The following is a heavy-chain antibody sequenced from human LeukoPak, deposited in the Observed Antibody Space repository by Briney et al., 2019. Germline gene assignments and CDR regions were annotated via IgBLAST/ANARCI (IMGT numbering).Heavy chain of an antibody. V-gene: IGHV3-7*03. CDR2: INPDGSEK. J-gene: IGHJ4*02. CDR3: SRSLDY. CDR1: GFTFSNYW. Sequence: PGGSLRLSCVASGFTFSNYWMDWVRQAPGKGLEWVANINPDGSEKYSVDAVEGRFSISRDNARNSLYLQMDSLRADDTAIYYCSRSLDYWGQGVLVTVSS.